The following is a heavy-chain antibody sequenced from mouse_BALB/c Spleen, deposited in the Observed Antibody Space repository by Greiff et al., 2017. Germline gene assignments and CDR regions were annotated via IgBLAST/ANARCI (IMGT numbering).Heavy chain of an antibody. CDR1: GFTFSSFG. J-gene: IGHJ4*01. Sequence: EVKLVESGGGLVQPGGSRKLSCAASGFTFSSFGMHWVRQAPEKGLEWVAYISSGSSTIYYADTVKGRFTISRDNPKNTLFLQMTSLRSEGTAMYYCARSLQYYGYGAMDYWGQGTSVTVSS. V-gene: IGHV5-17*02. CDR2: ISSGSSTI. CDR3: ARSLQYYGYGAMDY. D-gene: IGHD1-2*01.